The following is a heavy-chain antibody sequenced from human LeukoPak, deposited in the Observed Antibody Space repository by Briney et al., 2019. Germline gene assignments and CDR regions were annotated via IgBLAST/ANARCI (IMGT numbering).Heavy chain of an antibody. CDR3: TRDQTPYY. V-gene: IGHV3-49*04. CDR2: IASETYGGTA. J-gene: IGHJ4*02. Sequence: GRSLRLSCTASGFTFGDYAMTWVRQAPGKGLEWVGFIASETYGGTAEYAASVKGRFIISRDDSKSIAYLQMNSLKTEDTAVYYCTRDQTPYYWGQGTLVTVSS. CDR1: GFTFGDYA.